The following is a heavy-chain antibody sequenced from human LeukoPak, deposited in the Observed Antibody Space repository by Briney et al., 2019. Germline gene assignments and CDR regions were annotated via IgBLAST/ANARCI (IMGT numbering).Heavy chain of an antibody. CDR2: ISWNSGSI. V-gene: IGHV3-9*01. D-gene: IGHD6-19*01. CDR1: GFTFDDYA. CDR3: AKDIGFGKAVAYAFDI. J-gene: IGHJ3*02. Sequence: GGSLRLSCAASGFTFDDYAMHWVRQAPGKGLEWVSGISWNSGSIGYADSVKGRFTISRDNAKNSLYLQMNSLRAEDTALYYCAKDIGFGKAVAYAFDIWGQGAMVTVSS.